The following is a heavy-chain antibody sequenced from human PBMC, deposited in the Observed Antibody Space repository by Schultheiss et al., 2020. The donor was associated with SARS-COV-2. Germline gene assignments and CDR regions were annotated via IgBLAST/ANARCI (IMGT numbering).Heavy chain of an antibody. CDR3: ARRQGSSGWYEYFDY. CDR1: GGSISSGDYY. J-gene: IGHJ4*02. D-gene: IGHD6-19*01. Sequence: SETLSLTCTDSGGSISSGDYYWSWIRQPPGKGLEWIGYIYYSGSTYYNPSLKSRVTISVDTSKNQFSLKLSSVTAADTAVYYCARRQGSSGWYEYFDYWGQGTLVTVSS. CDR2: IYYSGST. V-gene: IGHV4-30-4*01.